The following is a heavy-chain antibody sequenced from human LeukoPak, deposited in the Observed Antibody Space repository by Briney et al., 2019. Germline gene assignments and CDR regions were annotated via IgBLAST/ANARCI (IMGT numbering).Heavy chain of an antibody. D-gene: IGHD2-2*02. J-gene: IGHJ4*02. CDR2: IITTGGVT. Sequence: GGSLRLSCAASGFTFSNHGMNWVRQAPGKGLEWVSSIITTGGVTDYADSVKGRFTISRDNSRNTLYMQMNSLRAEDTAVYYSAKTSRRLCSSSSCYTLDSWGQGALVTVSS. V-gene: IGHV3-23*01. CDR3: AKTSRRLCSSSSCYTLDS. CDR1: GFTFSNHG.